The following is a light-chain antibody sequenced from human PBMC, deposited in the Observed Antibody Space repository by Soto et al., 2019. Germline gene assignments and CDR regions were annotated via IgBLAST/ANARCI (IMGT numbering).Light chain of an antibody. Sequence: ELVLMQSPGTLSLSPGARATLSCRASQSIGSTYLAWYQLKPGQAPRLLIYGAFSRATGIPDRFSGSGSGTDFTLTISRLEHEEFAVYYCHHYGSAPTFGPGTKVDIK. CDR2: GAF. J-gene: IGKJ3*01. CDR1: QSIGSTY. V-gene: IGKV3-20*01. CDR3: HHYGSAPT.